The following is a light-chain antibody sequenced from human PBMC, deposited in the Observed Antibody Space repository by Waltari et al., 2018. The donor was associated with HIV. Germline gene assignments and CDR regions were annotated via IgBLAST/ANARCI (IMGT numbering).Light chain of an antibody. V-gene: IGLV1-40*01. CDR2: GNS. Sequence: LTQPPSVSGAPGQRVTISCTGNSSNIGAGYDVHWYQQLPGTAPKLLIYGNSNRPSGVPDRFSGSKSGTSASLAITGLQAEDEADYYCQSYDSSLSALYVFGTGTKVTVL. J-gene: IGLJ1*01. CDR1: SSNIGAGYD. CDR3: QSYDSSLSALYV.